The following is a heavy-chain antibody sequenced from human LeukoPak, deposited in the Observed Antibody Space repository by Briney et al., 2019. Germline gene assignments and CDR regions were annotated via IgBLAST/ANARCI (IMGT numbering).Heavy chain of an antibody. CDR3: ARGGWLPPDY. J-gene: IGHJ4*02. CDR2: VYSTGST. Sequence: SETLSLTCTVSGGSISTYYWSWIRQPAGKGLEWIGHVYSTGSTNYNPSLTSLNSRVTISVDTSKSQFSLKVTSVTAADTAVYYCARGGWLPPDYWGQGTLVTVSS. CDR1: GGSISTYY. V-gene: IGHV4-4*07. D-gene: IGHD3-22*01.